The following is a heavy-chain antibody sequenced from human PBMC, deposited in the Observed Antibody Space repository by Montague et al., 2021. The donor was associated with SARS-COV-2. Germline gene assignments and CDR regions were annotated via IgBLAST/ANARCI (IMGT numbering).Heavy chain of an antibody. CDR3: ATESVVPASLYYYGMDV. CDR2: IYYSGST. J-gene: IGHJ6*02. D-gene: IGHD2-2*01. CDR1: GGSISSGGYY. Sequence: TLSLTRTVSGGSISSGGYYWSWIRQHPGKGLEWIGYIYYSGSTYYXPSLKSRVTISVDTSKNQFSLKLSSVTAADTAVYYCATESVVPASLYYYGMDVWGQGTTVTVSS. V-gene: IGHV4-31*03.